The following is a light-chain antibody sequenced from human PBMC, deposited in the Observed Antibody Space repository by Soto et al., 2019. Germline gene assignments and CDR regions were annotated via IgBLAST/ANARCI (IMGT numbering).Light chain of an antibody. CDR3: CSYAGSSTSPWV. V-gene: IGLV2-23*02. J-gene: IGLJ3*02. Sequence: QSALTQPASVSGSPGQSITISCTGTSSDVGSYNLVSWYQQHPGKATKLMIYEVSKRPSGVSNRFSGSKSGNTASLTISGLQAEDEADYYCCSYAGSSTSPWVFGGGTKLTVL. CDR2: EVS. CDR1: SSDVGSYNL.